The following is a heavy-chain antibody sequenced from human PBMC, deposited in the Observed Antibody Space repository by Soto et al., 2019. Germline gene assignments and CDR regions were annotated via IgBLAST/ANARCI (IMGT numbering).Heavy chain of an antibody. CDR2: ISGSGGST. Sequence: PGGSLRLSCAASGFTFSSYAMSWVRQAPGKGLEWVSAISGSGGSTYYADSVKGRFTISRDNSKNTLYLQMNSLRAEDTAVYYCAKKVPFLEWLPRLDYYGMDVWGQGTTVTVSS. D-gene: IGHD3-3*01. J-gene: IGHJ6*02. V-gene: IGHV3-23*01. CDR3: AKKVPFLEWLPRLDYYGMDV. CDR1: GFTFSSYA.